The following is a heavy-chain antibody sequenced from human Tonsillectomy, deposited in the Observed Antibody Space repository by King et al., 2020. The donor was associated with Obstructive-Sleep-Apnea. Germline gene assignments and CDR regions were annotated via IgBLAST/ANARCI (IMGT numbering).Heavy chain of an antibody. Sequence: VQLQESGPGLVKPSQTLSLTCTVSGGSISSGGYYWRWIRQHPGKGLEWIGYIYYSGSTYYNPSLKSRVTISVDTSKNQFSLKLSSVTAADTAVYYCARDSGYYYDSSGYKAAFDIWGQGTMVTVSS. CDR3: ARDSGYYYDSSGYKAAFDI. V-gene: IGHV4-31*03. CDR2: IYYSGST. J-gene: IGHJ3*02. D-gene: IGHD3-22*01. CDR1: GGSISSGGYY.